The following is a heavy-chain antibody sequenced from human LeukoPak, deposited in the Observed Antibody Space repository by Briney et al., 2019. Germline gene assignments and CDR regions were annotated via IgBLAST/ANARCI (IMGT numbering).Heavy chain of an antibody. CDR3: ATEGGSGSYYGDDAFDM. D-gene: IGHD3-10*01. Sequence: GGSLRLSCEASGFSFTNTWMSWVRQAPGKGLEWVGRVKSKADDGTTDYAAPVQGGFTISRDDSKNTLSLQMNSLKTEDTAVYYCATEGGSGSYYGDDAFDMWGQGTMVTVSS. J-gene: IGHJ3*02. CDR2: VKSKADDGTT. V-gene: IGHV3-15*01. CDR1: GFSFTNTW.